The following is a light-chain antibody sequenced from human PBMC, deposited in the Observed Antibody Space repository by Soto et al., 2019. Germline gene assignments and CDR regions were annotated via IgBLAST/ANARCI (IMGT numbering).Light chain of an antibody. CDR1: TSNIGTNT. CDR2: VNN. J-gene: IGLJ2*01. CDR3: ATWDDNLNGLV. Sequence: QSVLTQPPSASGTPGQTVTISCSGSTSNIGTNTVTWYQQLPGSAPKVLIYVNNQRRSGVPDRFSGSKSGTSAFLAITGLQSEDEADYYCATWDDNLNGLVFGEGTKLTVL. V-gene: IGLV1-44*01.